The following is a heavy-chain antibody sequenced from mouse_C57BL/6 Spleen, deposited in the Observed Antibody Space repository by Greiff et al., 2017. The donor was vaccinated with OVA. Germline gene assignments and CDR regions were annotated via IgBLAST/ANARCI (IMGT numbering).Heavy chain of an antibody. J-gene: IGHJ3*01. CDR1: GFTSSSYA. D-gene: IGHD4-1*01. CDR2: ISDGGSYT. CDR3: ASVGGAY. V-gene: IGHV5-4*03. Sequence: EVKLVESGGGLVKPGGSLKLSCAASGFTSSSYAMSWVRQTPEKRLEWVATISDGGSYTYYPDNVKGRFTISRDNAKNNLYLQMSHLKSEDTAMYYCASVGGAYWGQGTLVTVSA.